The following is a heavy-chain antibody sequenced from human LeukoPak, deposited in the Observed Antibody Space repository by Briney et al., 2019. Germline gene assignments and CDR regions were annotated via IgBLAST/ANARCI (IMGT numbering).Heavy chain of an antibody. J-gene: IGHJ4*02. CDR3: ARTTATTLTYFDY. D-gene: IGHD4-17*01. Sequence: SGTLSLTCAVSGGSISSSIWWSWVRQPPGKGLEWIGEIYHRGNTNYNPSLKSRVTISVDKSKNQFSLKLTSVTAADTAVYYCARTTATTLTYFDYWGQGTLVTVSS. CDR1: GGSISSSIW. V-gene: IGHV4-4*02. CDR2: IYHRGNT.